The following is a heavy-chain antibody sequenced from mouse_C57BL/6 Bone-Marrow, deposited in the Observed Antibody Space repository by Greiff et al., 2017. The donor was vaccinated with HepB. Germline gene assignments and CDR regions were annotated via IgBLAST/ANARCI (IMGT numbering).Heavy chain of an antibody. CDR1: GFTFTDYY. D-gene: IGHD2-4*01. Sequence: EVKLMESGGGLVQPGGSLSLSCAASGFTFTDYYMSWVRQPPGKALEWLGFIRNKANGYTTEYSASVKGRFTISRDNSQSILYLQMNALRAEDSATYYCARYHRYDYDRGYYAMDYWGQGTSVTVSS. J-gene: IGHJ4*01. CDR2: IRNKANGYTT. V-gene: IGHV7-3*01. CDR3: ARYHRYDYDRGYYAMDY.